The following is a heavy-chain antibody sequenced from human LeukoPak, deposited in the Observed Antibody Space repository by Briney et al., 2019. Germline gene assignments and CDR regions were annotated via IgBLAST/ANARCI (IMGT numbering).Heavy chain of an antibody. CDR2: IIPIFGTA. CDR1: GGTFSSYA. V-gene: IGHV1-69*05. Sequence: ASVKVTCKASGGTFSSYAISWVRQAPGQGLEWMGGIIPIFGTANYAQKFQGRVTITTDESTSTAYMELSSLRSEDTAVYYCARSRYQLLLYFYYYYMDVWGKGTTVTVSS. CDR3: ARSRYQLLLYFYYYYMDV. D-gene: IGHD2-2*01. J-gene: IGHJ6*03.